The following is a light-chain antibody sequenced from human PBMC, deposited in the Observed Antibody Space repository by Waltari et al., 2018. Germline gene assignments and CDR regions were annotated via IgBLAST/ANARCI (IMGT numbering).Light chain of an antibody. Sequence: DIVMTPSPESLAVSLGERATINCKSSESVLYSPNNKNHLAWYQQKPGQPPKLLIYWASTRKSGVPDRFSGSGSETDFTLTVSSLQAEDVALYYCQQYYNTPLTFGGGTKVEIK. J-gene: IGKJ4*01. CDR3: QQYYNTPLT. V-gene: IGKV4-1*01. CDR2: WAS. CDR1: ESVLYSPNNKNH.